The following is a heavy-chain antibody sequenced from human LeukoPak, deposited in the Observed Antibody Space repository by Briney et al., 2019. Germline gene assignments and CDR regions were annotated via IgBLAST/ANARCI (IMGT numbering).Heavy chain of an antibody. CDR2: IWYDGSNK. J-gene: IGHJ4*02. V-gene: IGHV3-33*01. CDR1: GFTFSSYG. D-gene: IGHD3-9*01. CDR3: AREGASYYDILTGYCRY. Sequence: GGALRLSCAASGFTFSSYGMHWVRQAPGKGVEGVAVIWYDGSNKYYADSVKGRFPISRDHSNNTLYLQMNSLRAEDTAVYYFAREGASYYDILTGYCRYWLQGTLLSVFS.